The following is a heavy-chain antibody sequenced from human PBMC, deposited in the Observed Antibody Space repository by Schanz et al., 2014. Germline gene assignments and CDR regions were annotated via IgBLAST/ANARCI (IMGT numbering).Heavy chain of an antibody. CDR1: GFTVSSHY. CDR2: VYMSAAST. J-gene: IGHJ4*02. CDR3: ARDPVEGAPTPYYFDS. D-gene: IGHD1-26*01. V-gene: IGHV3-53*01. Sequence: EVQLVESGGGLIQPGGSLRLSCAVSGFTVSSHYMSWVRQAPGKGLEWVSTVYMSAASTRYADSVKGRFSISRDNTKNSVFLQMSSLRVEDTGLYFCARDPVEGAPTPYYFDSWGPGTLVTVSS.